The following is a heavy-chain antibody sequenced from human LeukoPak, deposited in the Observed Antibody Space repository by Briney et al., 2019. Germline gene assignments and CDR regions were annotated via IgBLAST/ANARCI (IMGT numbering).Heavy chain of an antibody. V-gene: IGHV3-30*18. CDR3: AKFPSFTIAAAGNSVY. D-gene: IGHD6-13*01. CDR1: GFTFSSYG. Sequence: GGSLRLSCAASGFTFSSYGVHWVRQAPGKGLEWVAVISYDGSNKYYADSVKGRFTISRDNSKNTLYLQMNSLRAEDTAVYYCAKFPSFTIAAAGNSVYWGQGTLVTVSS. CDR2: ISYDGSNK. J-gene: IGHJ4*02.